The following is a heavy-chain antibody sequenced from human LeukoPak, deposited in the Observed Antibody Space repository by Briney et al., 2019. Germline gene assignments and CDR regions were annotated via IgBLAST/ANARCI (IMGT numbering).Heavy chain of an antibody. J-gene: IGHJ4*02. CDR1: GFTFSRYW. V-gene: IGHV3-21*01. CDR2: ISSSSSYI. CDR3: ARDYSSSWYNFDY. D-gene: IGHD6-13*01. Sequence: GGSLRLSCVASGFTFSRYWMTWVRQAPGKGLEWVSSISSSSSYIYYADSVKGRFTISRDNAKNSLYLQMNSLRAEDTAVYYCARDYSSSWYNFDYWGQGTLVTVSS.